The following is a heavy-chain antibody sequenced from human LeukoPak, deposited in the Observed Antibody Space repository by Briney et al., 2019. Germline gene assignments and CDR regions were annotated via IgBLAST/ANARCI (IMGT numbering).Heavy chain of an antibody. V-gene: IGHV3-74*01. CDR3: ARGLQYNDAFDI. CDR2: IDTDGSIT. D-gene: IGHD1-1*01. J-gene: IGHJ3*02. CDR1: GYTFSSYW. Sequence: PGGSLRLSCAASGYTFSSYWMHWVRQVPGKGLVWVSRIDTDGSITSYADSVKGRFTISRDNAKNTLYLQMNSLRAEDTAVYYCARGLQYNDAFDIWGQGTMVTVSS.